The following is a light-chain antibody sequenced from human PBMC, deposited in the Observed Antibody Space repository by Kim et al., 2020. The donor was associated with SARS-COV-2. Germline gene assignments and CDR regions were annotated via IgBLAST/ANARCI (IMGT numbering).Light chain of an antibody. CDR1: PGIAKD. V-gene: IGKV1-16*01. J-gene: IGKJ4*01. Sequence: ASFGAMVTITCRASPGIAKDLSLFQQKPGKAPKSLVYGSSRLQIGAPSRFSGSGSGTEFTLTITSLQPEDFAAYFCQQYNSYPLTFGGGTKVDIK. CDR2: GSS. CDR3: QQYNSYPLT.